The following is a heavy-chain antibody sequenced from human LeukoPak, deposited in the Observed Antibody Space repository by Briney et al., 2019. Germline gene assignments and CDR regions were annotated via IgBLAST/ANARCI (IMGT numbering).Heavy chain of an antibody. J-gene: IGHJ4*02. D-gene: IGHD3-22*01. CDR3: AKDLDDSSGRVDY. CDR1: GFTFSSYG. CDR2: ISYDGSNE. Sequence: GGSLRLSCAASGFTFSSYGMHWVRRAPGKGLEWVAVISYDGSNEYYTDSVKSRFTISRDQSNNTLYLQMNSLIAEDTAVYCCAKDLDDSSGRVDYWGQGTLVSVSS. V-gene: IGHV3-30*18.